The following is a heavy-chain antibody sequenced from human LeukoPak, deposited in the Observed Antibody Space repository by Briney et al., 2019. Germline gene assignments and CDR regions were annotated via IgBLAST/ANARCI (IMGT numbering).Heavy chain of an antibody. D-gene: IGHD7-27*01. CDR2: IHYSGYT. CDR3: ARHWGSDWYFDL. Sequence: PXXTLSPTCAVSGGSISNYYCSWIRQPPGKGLEWLGYIHYSGYTNYNPSLKRRVTISVDTSKNQFSLNLSSVTAADTAVYYCARHWGSDWYFDLWGRGTLVTVSS. V-gene: IGHV4-59*01. J-gene: IGHJ2*01. CDR1: GGSISNYY.